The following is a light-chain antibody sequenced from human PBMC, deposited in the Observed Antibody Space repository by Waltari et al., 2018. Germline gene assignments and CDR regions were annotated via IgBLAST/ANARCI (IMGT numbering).Light chain of an antibody. CDR2: YNN. CDR1: NIGSKG. Sequence: SYVLTRPPSVSVSPGGPARITCRGNNIGSKGVHGHQQEPGQPPILVIYYNNDRPSGIPERFSGSNSGNTATLTIGRVDAGDEADYYCQVWDSESDHVVFGGGTKLAVL. J-gene: IGLJ2*01. CDR3: QVWDSESDHVV. V-gene: IGLV3-21*01.